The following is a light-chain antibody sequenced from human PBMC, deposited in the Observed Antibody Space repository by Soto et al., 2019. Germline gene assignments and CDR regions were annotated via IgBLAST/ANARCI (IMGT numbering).Light chain of an antibody. Sequence: EIVLTQSPVTLSLSPGERATLSCRASQSVSSYLAWYQQKPGQAPRFLIFDASNRATGIPARFSGSGSGTDFTLTISSLEPEDVAVDYCQQRSDWPSTFGGGTKVEIK. V-gene: IGKV3-11*01. CDR2: DAS. J-gene: IGKJ4*01. CDR1: QSVSSY. CDR3: QQRSDWPST.